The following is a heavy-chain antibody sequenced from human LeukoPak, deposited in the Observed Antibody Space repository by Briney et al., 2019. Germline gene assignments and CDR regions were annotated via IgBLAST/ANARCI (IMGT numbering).Heavy chain of an antibody. CDR3: ASAAMVAYYFEY. V-gene: IGHV1-18*01. J-gene: IGHJ4*02. D-gene: IGHD5-18*01. CDR1: GDTFTSYG. CDR2: ISAYNGNT. Sequence: ASVKVSCKASGDTFTSYGISWVRQAPGQGLEWMGWISAYNGNTNYAQELQGRVTMTTDTSTSTAYMELRSLRSEDTAIYYCASAAMVAYYFEYWGQGTLVTVSS.